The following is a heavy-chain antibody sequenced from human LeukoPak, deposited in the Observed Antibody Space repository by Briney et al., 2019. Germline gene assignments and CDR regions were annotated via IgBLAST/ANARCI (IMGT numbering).Heavy chain of an antibody. CDR2: IYYSGSA. Sequence: PSETLSLTCTVSGGSISSADYSWSWIRQPPGKGLEWIGYIYYSGSASYNPSLTSRVSISVDTSKNQFSLKLSSVTAADTAVYYCARVSEMATIKSYRYFDYWGQGTLVTVSS. D-gene: IGHD5-24*01. CDR1: GGSISSADYS. V-gene: IGHV4-30-4*02. CDR3: ARVSEMATIKSYRYFDY. J-gene: IGHJ4*02.